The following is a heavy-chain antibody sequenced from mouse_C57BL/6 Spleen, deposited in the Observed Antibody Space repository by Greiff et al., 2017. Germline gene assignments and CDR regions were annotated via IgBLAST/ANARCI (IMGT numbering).Heavy chain of an antibody. D-gene: IGHD2-2*01. CDR2: IHPNSGST. Sequence: QVQLQQPGAELVKPGASVKLSCKASGYTFTSYWMHWVKQRPGQGLEWIGMIHPNSGSTNYNEKFKSKATLTVDKSSSNAYMQRSSLTSEDSAVYYCARSDMVTTGYAMDYWGQGTSVTVSS. J-gene: IGHJ4*01. V-gene: IGHV1-64*01. CDR1: GYTFTSYW. CDR3: ARSDMVTTGYAMDY.